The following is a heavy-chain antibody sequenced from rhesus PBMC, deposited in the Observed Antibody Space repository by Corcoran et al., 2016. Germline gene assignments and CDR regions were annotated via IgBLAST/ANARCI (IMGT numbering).Heavy chain of an antibody. CDR1: EFTFSSFY. D-gene: IGHD1-32*01. CDR3: ARGNGMDV. J-gene: IGHJ5-2*02. Sequence: VEQLVESGGALVQPGASLRLSCSASEFTFSSFYIHWFRQAPGKGREWVSAISIGGGTYYPDSVKGRFTISRDNAKNSLYLQMNSLRAEDTAVYYCARGNGMDVWGRGVLVTVSS. CDR2: ISIGGGT. V-gene: IGHV3-132*02.